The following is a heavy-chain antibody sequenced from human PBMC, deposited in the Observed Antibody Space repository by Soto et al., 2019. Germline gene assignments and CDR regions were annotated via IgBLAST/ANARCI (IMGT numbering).Heavy chain of an antibody. Sequence: ASVKVSCKASGYTFTSYGISWVRQAPGQGLEWMGWISAYNGNTNYAQKLQGRVTMTTDTSTSTAYMELRSLRSDDTAVYYCARDRWGSGYESWFDPWGQGTLVTSPQ. J-gene: IGHJ5*02. D-gene: IGHD3-3*01. CDR1: GYTFTSYG. V-gene: IGHV1-18*01. CDR3: ARDRWGSGYESWFDP. CDR2: ISAYNGNT.